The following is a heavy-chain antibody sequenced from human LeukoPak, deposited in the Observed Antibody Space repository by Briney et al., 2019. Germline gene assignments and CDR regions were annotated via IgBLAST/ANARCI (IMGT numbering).Heavy chain of an antibody. CDR1: GYNFTGYY. CDR2: INPNSGGT. Sequence: ASVKVSCKASGYNFTGYYMHLVRQAPGQGLEWMGWINPNSGGTNYAQKFQGRVTMTRDTSISTAYMELSRLRSDDTAVYYCARGGSTVTTENWFDPWGQGTLVTVSS. J-gene: IGHJ5*02. D-gene: IGHD4-17*01. V-gene: IGHV1-2*02. CDR3: ARGGSTVTTENWFDP.